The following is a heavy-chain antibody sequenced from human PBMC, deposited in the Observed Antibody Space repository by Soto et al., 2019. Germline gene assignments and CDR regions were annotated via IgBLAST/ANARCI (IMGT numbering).Heavy chain of an antibody. Sequence: QPGGSLRLSCAASGFTFSSYAMSWVRQAPGKGLEWVSAISGSGGSTYYADSVKGRFTTSRDNSKNTLYLQMNSLRAEDTAVYYCAKGLYSSSSSSFDYWGQGTLVTVSS. CDR1: GFTFSSYA. J-gene: IGHJ4*02. V-gene: IGHV3-23*01. CDR3: AKGLYSSSSSSFDY. D-gene: IGHD6-6*01. CDR2: ISGSGGST.